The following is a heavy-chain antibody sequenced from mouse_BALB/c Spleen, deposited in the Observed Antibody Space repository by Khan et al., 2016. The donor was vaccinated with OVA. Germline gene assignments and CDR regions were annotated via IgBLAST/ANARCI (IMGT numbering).Heavy chain of an antibody. CDR3: VRGAAYHRNDGWFAY. CDR2: INPSNGYT. Sequence: VQLQQSGAELARPGASVKMSCKASGYTFTSYTIHWIKKRPGQGLEWIGYINPSNGYTNYNQKFKDKATMTTDKSSTTAYLQLSSLTSDDSAVYNCVRGAAYHRNDGWFAYWGQGTLVTVSA. CDR1: GYTFTSYT. V-gene: IGHV1-4*01. D-gene: IGHD2-14*01. J-gene: IGHJ3*01.